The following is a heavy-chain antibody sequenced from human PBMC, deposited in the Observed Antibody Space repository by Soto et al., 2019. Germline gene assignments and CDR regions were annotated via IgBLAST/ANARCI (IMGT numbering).Heavy chain of an antibody. V-gene: IGHV3-64*01. D-gene: IGHD2-2*01. CDR2: ISSNGGST. Sequence: GGSLRLSCAASGFTFSSYAMHWVRQAPGKGLEYVSAISSNGGSTYYANSVKGRFTISRDNSKNTLYLQMGSLRAEDMAVYYCARGGYCSSTSCNYYYYYYMDVWGKGTTVTVSS. J-gene: IGHJ6*03. CDR1: GFTFSSYA. CDR3: ARGGYCSSTSCNYYYYYYMDV.